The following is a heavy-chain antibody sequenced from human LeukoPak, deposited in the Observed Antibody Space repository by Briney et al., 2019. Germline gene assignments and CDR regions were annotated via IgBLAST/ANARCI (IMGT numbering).Heavy chain of an antibody. Sequence: GGSLRLSCAASGFTFDDYGMSWVRQAPGKGLEWVSGINWNGGSTGYADSVRGRFTISRDNAKNSLYLQINTVRAEDTAAYYCAREAAGSTSTNFFDPWGHGTLVTVSS. D-gene: IGHD6-13*01. CDR1: GFTFDDYG. V-gene: IGHV3-20*04. CDR3: AREAAGSTSTNFFDP. CDR2: INWNGGST. J-gene: IGHJ5*02.